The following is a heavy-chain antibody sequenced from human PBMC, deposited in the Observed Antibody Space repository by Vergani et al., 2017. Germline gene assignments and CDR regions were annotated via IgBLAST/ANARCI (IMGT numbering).Heavy chain of an antibody. CDR2: VVPLFNRT. V-gene: IGHV1-69*01. CDR3: AIGPVVPAAIAWDNNFYYYMDV. Sequence: QVQLVQSGAGVKKPGSSVKVSCKASGGTVSNYAISWVRQAPGQGLEWMGEVVPLFNRTNYAQRFQGRVTITADDWTNTAYLEVNSLTSEDTAVYYCAIGPVVPAAIAWDNNFYYYMDVWGKGTTVTVSS. J-gene: IGHJ6*03. CDR1: GGTVSNYA. D-gene: IGHD2-2*01.